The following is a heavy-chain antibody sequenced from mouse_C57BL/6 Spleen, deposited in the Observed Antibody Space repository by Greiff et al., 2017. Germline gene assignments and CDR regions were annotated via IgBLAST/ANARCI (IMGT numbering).Heavy chain of an antibody. D-gene: IGHD2-2*01. CDR1: GFTFSSYA. CDR3: AREGGYGCFAY. Sequence: EVQGVESGGGLVKPGGSLKLSCAASGFTFSSYAMSWVRQTPEKRLEWVATISDGGSYTDYPDNVKGRFTISRDNAKNNLYLQMSHLKSEDTAMYYCAREGGYGCFAYWGQGTLVTVSA. J-gene: IGHJ3*01. V-gene: IGHV5-4*01. CDR2: ISDGGSYT.